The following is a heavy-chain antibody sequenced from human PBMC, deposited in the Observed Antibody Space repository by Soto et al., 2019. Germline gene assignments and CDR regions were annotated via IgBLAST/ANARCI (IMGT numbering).Heavy chain of an antibody. D-gene: IGHD3-22*01. V-gene: IGHV1-18*01. CDR3: ARDQPQYYYDSSGYFDY. J-gene: IGHJ4*02. CDR2: ISAYNGNT. Sequence: QVQLVQSGAEVKKPVASVKVSCKASGYTFTSYGISWVRQAPGQGLEWMGWISAYNGNTNYAQKLQGRVTMTTDTSTSTAYMELRSLRSDDTAVYYCARDQPQYYYDSSGYFDYWGQGTLVTVSS. CDR1: GYTFTSYG.